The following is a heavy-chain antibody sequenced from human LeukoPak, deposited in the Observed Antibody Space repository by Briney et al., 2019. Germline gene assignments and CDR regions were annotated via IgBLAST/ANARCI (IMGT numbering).Heavy chain of an antibody. V-gene: IGHV4-34*01. CDR2: INHSGST. Sequence: SETLSLTCAVYGGSFSGYYWSWIRQPPGKGLGWIGEINHSGSTNYNPSLKSRVTISVDTSKNQFSLKLSSVTAADTAVYYCARVRAARPFDYWGQGTLVTVSS. CDR3: ARVRAARPFDY. J-gene: IGHJ4*02. D-gene: IGHD6-6*01. CDR1: GGSFSGYY.